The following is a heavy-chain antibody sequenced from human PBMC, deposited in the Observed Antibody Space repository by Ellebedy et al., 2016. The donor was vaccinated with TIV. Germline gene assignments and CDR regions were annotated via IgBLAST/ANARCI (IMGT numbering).Heavy chain of an antibody. CDR1: GYSISSGYY. Sequence: SETLSLTXTVSGYSISSGYYWGWIRQPPGKGLEWIGSIYHSGSTYYNPSLKSRVTISVDTSKNQFSLKLSSVTAADTAVYYCARGGGSPPNPYYFDYWGQGTLVTVSS. CDR3: ARGGGSPPNPYYFDY. D-gene: IGHD1-26*01. V-gene: IGHV4-38-2*02. CDR2: IYHSGST. J-gene: IGHJ4*02.